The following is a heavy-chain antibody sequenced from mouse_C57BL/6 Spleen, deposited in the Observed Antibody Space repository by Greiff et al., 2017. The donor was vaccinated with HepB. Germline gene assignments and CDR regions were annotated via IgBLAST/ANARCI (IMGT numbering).Heavy chain of an antibody. CDR3: ARRGYYGSSPWYFDV. D-gene: IGHD1-1*01. J-gene: IGHJ1*03. V-gene: IGHV1-69*01. Sequence: QVQLKQPGAELVMPGASVKLSCKASGYTFTSYWMHWVKQRPGQGLEWIGEIDPSDSYTNYNQKFKGKSTLTVDKSSSTAYMQLSSLTSEDSAVYYCARRGYYGSSPWYFDVWGTGTTVTVSS. CDR2: IDPSDSYT. CDR1: GYTFTSYW.